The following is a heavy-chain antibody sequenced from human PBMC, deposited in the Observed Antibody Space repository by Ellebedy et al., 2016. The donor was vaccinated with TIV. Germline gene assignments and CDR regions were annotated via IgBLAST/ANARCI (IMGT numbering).Heavy chain of an antibody. CDR2: IYYTGNT. D-gene: IGHD1-1*01. V-gene: IGHV4-39*02. CDR1: GGSISSSSYY. J-gene: IGHJ4*02. CDR3: ARALDWNETFDS. Sequence: SETLSLTCTVSGGSISSSSYYWGWIRQSPGKGLEWIGSIYYTGNTYFNPSLKSRVTMSVDMSKNHFSLELRSVAAADTAVYFCARALDWNETFDSWGQGTLVTVSS.